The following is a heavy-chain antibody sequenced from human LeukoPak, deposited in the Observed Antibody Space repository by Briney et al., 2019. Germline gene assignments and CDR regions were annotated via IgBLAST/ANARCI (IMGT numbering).Heavy chain of an antibody. CDR1: GGSMSSGSYH. CDR2: IYISGST. J-gene: IGHJ4*02. V-gene: IGHV4-61*02. D-gene: IGHD4-23*01. CDR3: ARGYGGYVDY. Sequence: SQTLSLTSSVSGGSMSSGSYHWGWIRQPAGKGLESIGRIYISGSTHYNPSLKSRVTISVDTSKNQFSLQLTSVTAADTAVYYCARGYGGYVDYWGQGTLVTVSS.